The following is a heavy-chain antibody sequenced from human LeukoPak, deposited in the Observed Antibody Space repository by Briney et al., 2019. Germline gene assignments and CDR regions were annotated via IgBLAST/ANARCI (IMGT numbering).Heavy chain of an antibody. CDR1: GGSMSSGSYY. CDR2: IYTSGST. D-gene: IGHD2-2*01. CDR3: ARANYPYCSSTSCYLDI. V-gene: IGHV4-61*02. J-gene: IGHJ3*02. Sequence: PSETLSLTCTVSGGSMSSGSYYWSWIRQPAGKGLEWIGRIYTSGSTNYNPSLKSQVTISVDTSKNQFSLKLSSVTAADTAVYYCARANYPYCSSTSCYLDIWGQGTMVTVSS.